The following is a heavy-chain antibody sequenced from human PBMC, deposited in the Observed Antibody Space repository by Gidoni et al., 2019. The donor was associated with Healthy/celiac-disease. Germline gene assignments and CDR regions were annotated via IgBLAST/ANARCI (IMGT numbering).Heavy chain of an antibody. J-gene: IGHJ3*02. D-gene: IGHD6-13*01. CDR1: GFTFDDYA. Sequence: EVQLVESGGVVVQPGGSLRLSCAASGFTFDDYAMHWVRQAPGKGLEWVSLISWDGGSTYYADSVKGRFTISRDNSKNSLYLQMNSLRAEDTALYYCAKDRGIAAADAFDIWGQGTMVTVSS. V-gene: IGHV3-43D*03. CDR2: ISWDGGST. CDR3: AKDRGIAAADAFDI.